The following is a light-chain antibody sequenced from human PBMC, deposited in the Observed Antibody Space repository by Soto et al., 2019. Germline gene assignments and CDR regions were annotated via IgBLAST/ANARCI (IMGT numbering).Light chain of an antibody. J-gene: IGKJ4*01. V-gene: IGKV3-15*01. CDR1: QTVSNN. CDR3: QEYNKWPLT. CDR2: FAS. Sequence: EIVMTQSPATLSVSPGEKATLSCRASQTVSNNLAWYQQKPGQAPRLLIYFASTRATGIPARFSGSGSGTEFTLTSSNLQFEDFGVYYCQEYNKWPLTFGGGTKVETK.